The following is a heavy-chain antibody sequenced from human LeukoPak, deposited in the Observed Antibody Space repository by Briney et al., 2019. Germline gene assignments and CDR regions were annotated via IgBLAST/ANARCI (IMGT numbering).Heavy chain of an antibody. D-gene: IGHD5-18*01. J-gene: IGHJ4*02. Sequence: SVTVSCKASGGTFSSYAISWVRQAPGQGLEWMGRIIPILGIANYAQKFQGRVTITADKSTSTAYMELSSLRSEDTAVYYCASSRGYSYGSEETYFDYWGQGTLVTVSS. CDR3: ASSRGYSYGSEETYFDY. CDR2: IIPILGIA. V-gene: IGHV1-69*04. CDR1: GGTFSSYA.